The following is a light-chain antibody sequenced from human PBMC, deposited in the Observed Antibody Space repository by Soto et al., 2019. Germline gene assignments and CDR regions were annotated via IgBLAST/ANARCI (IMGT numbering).Light chain of an antibody. CDR1: KSVSNNY. Sequence: IGFTQSPGTLSLSPGERATVSCRASKSVSNNYLAWYQQKPGQAPRLLIYGASNRATGIPDRFSGSGSGTDFTLTISRLEPEDFAVYYCQQYGSSCTFGQGTKVDIK. CDR2: GAS. V-gene: IGKV3-20*01. CDR3: QQYGSSCT. J-gene: IGKJ1*01.